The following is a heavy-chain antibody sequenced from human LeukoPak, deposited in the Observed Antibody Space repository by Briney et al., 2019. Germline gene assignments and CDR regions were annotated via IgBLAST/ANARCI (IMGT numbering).Heavy chain of an antibody. CDR3: ARRDIVVVVSASDY. CDR1: GFTFSDYV. D-gene: IGHD2-15*01. V-gene: IGHV3-23*01. J-gene: IGHJ4*02. Sequence: GGSLRLSCAASGFTFSDYVMIWVRQAPGKGLEWVSGITASGDRTFYGDSVRGRFTMSGDNSKNTVYLQMNSLRVDDTAVCYCARRDIVVVVSASDYWGQGTLVTVSS. CDR2: ITASGDRT.